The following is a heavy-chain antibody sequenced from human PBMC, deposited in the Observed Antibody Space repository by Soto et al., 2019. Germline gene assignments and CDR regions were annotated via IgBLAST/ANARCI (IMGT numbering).Heavy chain of an antibody. D-gene: IGHD3-10*01. CDR3: ARGTVRGVDYYGMDV. V-gene: IGHV1-2*04. CDR2: INPNSGGT. CDR1: GYTFTGYY. J-gene: IGHJ6*02. Sequence: VASVKVSCKASGYTFTGYYMHWVRQAPGQGLEWMGWINPNSGGTNYAQKFQGWVTMTRDTSISTAYMELSRLRSDDTAVYYCARGTVRGVDYYGMDVWGQGTTVTAP.